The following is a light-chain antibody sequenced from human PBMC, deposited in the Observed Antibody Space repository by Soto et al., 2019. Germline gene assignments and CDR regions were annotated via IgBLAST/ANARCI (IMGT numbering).Light chain of an antibody. CDR1: QSISSY. V-gene: IGKV1-39*01. Sequence: DIQMTQSPSSLSASVGDRVTITCRASQSISSYLNWYQQKPGKAPKLLIYGASSLQSGVPSRFSGSASGTDFTLTISSLQPEDFATYYCQQSFSTPLTFGGGTKVEIK. CDR2: GAS. J-gene: IGKJ4*01. CDR3: QQSFSTPLT.